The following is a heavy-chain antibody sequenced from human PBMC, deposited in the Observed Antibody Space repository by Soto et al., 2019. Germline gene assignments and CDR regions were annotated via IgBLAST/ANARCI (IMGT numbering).Heavy chain of an antibody. V-gene: IGHV3-53*01. CDR2: IYTGGST. CDR1: EFTVSTNC. D-gene: IGHD6-19*01. J-gene: IGHJ5*02. CDR3: ARRVRESSGWYGDNWFDP. Sequence: GGSLRLSCAASEFTVSTNCMTWVRQAPRKGLEWVSVIYTGGSTNYADSVRARVTVSRDNCKHTLFLQMNSLKASDTAMYYCARRVRESSGWYGDNWFDPWGQGTLVTVSS.